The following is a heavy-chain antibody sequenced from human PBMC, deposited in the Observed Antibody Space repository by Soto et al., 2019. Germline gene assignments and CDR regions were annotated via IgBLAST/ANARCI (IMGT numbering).Heavy chain of an antibody. D-gene: IGHD3-3*01. CDR1: GFTFSTYG. V-gene: IGHV3-30-3*01. CDR3: ARNYAGLSG. J-gene: IGHJ1*01. CDR2: ISHDGGNR. Sequence: QVQRMESGGGVVQPGTSLRLSCAASGFTFSTYGRVWVRQAPGKGLEWVAFISHDGGNRYYADSVKGRFTISRDSSKNIRYLQMNSLRTEDTPVYYCARNYAGLSGWGQGTLVAVSS.